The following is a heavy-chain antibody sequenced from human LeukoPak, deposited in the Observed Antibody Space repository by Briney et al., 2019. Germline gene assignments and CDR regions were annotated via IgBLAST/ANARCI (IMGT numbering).Heavy chain of an antibody. Sequence: SETLSLTCAVYGGSFSGYYWSWIRQPPVKGLEWIGEINHSGSTNYNPSLKSRVTISVDTSKNQFSLKLSSVTAADTAVYYCARDPYCSGGSCYSFGAFDIWGQGTMVTVSS. CDR1: GGSFSGYY. D-gene: IGHD2-15*01. V-gene: IGHV4-34*01. CDR2: INHSGST. CDR3: ARDPYCSGGSCYSFGAFDI. J-gene: IGHJ3*02.